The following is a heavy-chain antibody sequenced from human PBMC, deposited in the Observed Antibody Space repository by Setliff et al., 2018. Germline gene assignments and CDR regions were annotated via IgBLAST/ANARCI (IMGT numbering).Heavy chain of an antibody. CDR2: LSGSGSNT. CDR3: ARSYCGGDCSSFPTDYYHYLDV. Sequence: GGSLRLSCVASGFSFGSYAMSWVRQAPGKGLEWVSALSGSGSNTFYADSVRGRFTISRDTYRNTVSLQMNDLRADDAAVYFCARSYCGGDCSSFPTDYYHYLDVWGKGTTVTVSS. D-gene: IGHD2-21*02. CDR1: GFSFGSYA. V-gene: IGHV3-23*01. J-gene: IGHJ6*03.